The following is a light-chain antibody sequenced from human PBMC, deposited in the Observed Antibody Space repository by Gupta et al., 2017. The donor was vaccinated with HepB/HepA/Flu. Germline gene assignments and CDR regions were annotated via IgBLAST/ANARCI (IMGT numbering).Light chain of an antibody. J-gene: IGKJ4*01. V-gene: IGKV3-11*01. CDR1: QSVSSY. Sequence: EIVLTQSPATLSLAPGESATLSCRASQSVSSYLAWYKQKPGQAPRLLIYDASNRATGIPARFSGGGSETDFTLTISSLEPEDFAVYYCQQRSTWPLTFGGGTKLEIK. CDR3: QQRSTWPLT. CDR2: DAS.